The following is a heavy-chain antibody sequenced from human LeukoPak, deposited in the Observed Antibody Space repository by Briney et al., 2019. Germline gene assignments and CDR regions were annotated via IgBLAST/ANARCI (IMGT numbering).Heavy chain of an antibody. CDR2: IGTAGDT. V-gene: IGHV3-13*01. D-gene: IGHD2-21*01. Sequence: QPGGSLRLSCAASGFTFSSYDMHWVRQATGKGLEWVSAIGTAGDTYYPGSVKGRFTISRDNAKNSLYLQMNSLRAEDTAVYYCAREASSCGGDCYEYWGQGTLVTVSS. J-gene: IGHJ4*02. CDR3: AREASSCGGDCYEY. CDR1: GFTFSSYD.